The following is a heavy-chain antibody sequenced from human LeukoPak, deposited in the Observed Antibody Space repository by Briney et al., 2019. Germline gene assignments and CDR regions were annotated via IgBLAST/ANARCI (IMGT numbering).Heavy chain of an antibody. CDR3: ARRSSGPFDY. D-gene: IGHD3-22*01. CDR1: GGSISSGGYS. V-gene: IGHV4-30-2*01. Sequence: SETLSLTCAVSGGSISSGGYSWSWIRQPPGKGPEWIGYIYHSGSTYYNPSLKSRVTISVDRSKNQFSLKLSSVTAADTAVYYCARRSSGPFDYWGQGTLVTVSS. CDR2: IYHSGST. J-gene: IGHJ4*02.